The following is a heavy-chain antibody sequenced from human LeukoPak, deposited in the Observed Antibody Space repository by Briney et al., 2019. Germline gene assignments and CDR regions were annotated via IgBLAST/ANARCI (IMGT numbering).Heavy chain of an antibody. V-gene: IGHV3-23*01. D-gene: IGHD3-22*01. J-gene: IGHJ4*02. CDR1: GFTFSSYA. Sequence: GGSLRLSCAASGFTFSSYAMSWVRQAPGKGLEWVSAISGSGGSTYYADSVKGRFTISRDKSKNTLYLQMNSLRAEDTAVYYCAKGYSSGYYYFDYWGQGTLVTVSS. CDR2: ISGSGGST. CDR3: AKGYSSGYYYFDY.